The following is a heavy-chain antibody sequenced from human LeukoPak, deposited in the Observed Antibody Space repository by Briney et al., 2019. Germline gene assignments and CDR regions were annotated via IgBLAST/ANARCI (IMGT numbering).Heavy chain of an antibody. CDR2: IGYDGSNR. Sequence: GGSLRLSCAASGFTFSSSAMHWVRQAPGKGLEWVAFIGYDGSNRHYADSVKGRFTISKDNSKNTLYLEMNSLRAEDTAVYYCAKERASTGYFDYWGQGTLVTVSS. D-gene: IGHD2-8*02. CDR3: AKERASTGYFDY. V-gene: IGHV3-30*02. CDR1: GFTFSSSA. J-gene: IGHJ4*02.